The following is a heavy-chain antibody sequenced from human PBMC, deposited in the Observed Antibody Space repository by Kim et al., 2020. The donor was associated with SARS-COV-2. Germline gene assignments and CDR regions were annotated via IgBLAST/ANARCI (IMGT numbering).Heavy chain of an antibody. CDR3: AKDNYDILTGYFDY. CDR2: ISWNSGSI. V-gene: IGHV3-9*01. J-gene: IGHJ4*02. Sequence: GGSLRHSCAASGFTFGDYAMHWVRQAPGKGLEWVSGISWNSGSIGYADSVKGRFTISRDNAKNSLYLQMNSLRAEDTALYYCAKDNYDILTGYFDYWGQGTLVTVSS. D-gene: IGHD3-9*01. CDR1: GFTFGDYA.